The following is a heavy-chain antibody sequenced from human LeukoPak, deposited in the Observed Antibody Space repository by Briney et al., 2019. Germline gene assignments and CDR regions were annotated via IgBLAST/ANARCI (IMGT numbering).Heavy chain of an antibody. CDR2: ISSSSSTI. D-gene: IGHD6-19*01. CDR1: GFTFSSYS. V-gene: IGHV3-48*01. Sequence: GGSLRLSCAASGFTFSSYSMNWVRQAPGKGLEWVSYISSSSSTIYYADSVKGRFTISRDNAKNSLYLQMNSLRAEDTAVYYCARDPSIAVAGAAYWGQGTLVTVSS. J-gene: IGHJ4*02. CDR3: ARDPSIAVAGAAY.